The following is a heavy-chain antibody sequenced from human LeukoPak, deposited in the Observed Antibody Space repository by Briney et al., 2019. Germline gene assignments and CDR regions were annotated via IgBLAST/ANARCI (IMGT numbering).Heavy chain of an antibody. Sequence: ASVKVSCKASGYTFTGYYMHWVRQAPGQGLEWMGWINPNSGGTNYAQKFQGRVTMTRDTSISTAYMELSRLRSDDTAVYYCARDRAASPYNWFDPWGQGTLVTVSS. D-gene: IGHD6-13*01. J-gene: IGHJ5*02. CDR1: GYTFTGYY. V-gene: IGHV1-2*02. CDR3: ARDRAASPYNWFDP. CDR2: INPNSGGT.